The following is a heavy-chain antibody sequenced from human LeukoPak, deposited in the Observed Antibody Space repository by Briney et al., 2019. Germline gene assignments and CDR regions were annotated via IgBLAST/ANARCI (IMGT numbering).Heavy chain of an antibody. Sequence: GASVKVSCKASGYTFTGYYMHWVRQAPGQGLEWMGWINPNSGGTNYAQKFQGRVTMTRDTSISTAYMELSRLRSDDTAVYYCARIGGMSSGWYAYVGYFDYWGQGTLVTVSS. D-gene: IGHD6-19*01. J-gene: IGHJ4*02. CDR3: ARIGGMSSGWYAYVGYFDY. V-gene: IGHV1-2*02. CDR2: INPNSGGT. CDR1: GYTFTGYY.